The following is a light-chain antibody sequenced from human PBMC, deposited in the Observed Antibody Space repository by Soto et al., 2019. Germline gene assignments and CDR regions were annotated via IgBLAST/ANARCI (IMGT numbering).Light chain of an antibody. CDR2: NNN. J-gene: IGLJ1*01. Sequence: QSVLTQPPSASGTPGQRVTISCSGSSSNIGSNTVNWYQQLPGTAPKLLIYNNNQRPSGVPYRFSGSKSGNSASLAISGLQSEDEADYYCAAWDDSLNGLVFGTGTKVTVL. V-gene: IGLV1-44*01. CDR1: SSNIGSNT. CDR3: AAWDDSLNGLV.